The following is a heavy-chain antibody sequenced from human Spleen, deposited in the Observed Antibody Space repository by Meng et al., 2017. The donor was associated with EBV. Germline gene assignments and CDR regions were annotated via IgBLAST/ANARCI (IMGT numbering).Heavy chain of an antibody. CDR3: ARENYGGNSDH. CDR2: INPNDGGT. J-gene: IGHJ4*02. Sequence: QVQLVQSGAEVKKPXXSVKVSCKASGYMFSGFYIHWVRQAPGQTLEWMGRINPNDGGTSYLEKFQGRVTMTRDTSTSTTYMDLSRLKSDDTAVYYCARENYGGNSDHWGQGPLVTVSS. CDR1: GYMFSGFY. V-gene: IGHV1-2*06. D-gene: IGHD4-23*01.